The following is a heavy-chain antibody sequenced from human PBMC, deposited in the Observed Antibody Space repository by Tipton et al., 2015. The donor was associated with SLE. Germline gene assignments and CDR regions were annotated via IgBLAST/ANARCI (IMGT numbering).Heavy chain of an antibody. V-gene: IGHV4-59*01. D-gene: IGHD4-23*01. CDR1: GGSIRSYY. CDR3: ARCLAYGGNSKHFDH. CDR2: IDYTRGM. J-gene: IGHJ4*01. Sequence: TLSLTCTVSGGSIRSYYWSWIRQPPGKRLEWIGYIDYTRGMKYHPSLESRVTISLDTSKNQFSLKLSSVTAADTAMYYCARCLAYGGNSKHFDHWGHGTLVTVSS.